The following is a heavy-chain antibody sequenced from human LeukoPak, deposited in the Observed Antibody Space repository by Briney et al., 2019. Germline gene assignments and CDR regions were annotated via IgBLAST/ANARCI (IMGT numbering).Heavy chain of an antibody. V-gene: IGHV4-31*03. CDR1: GGSISSGGYY. J-gene: IGHJ4*02. CDR2: IYHSGST. D-gene: IGHD3-22*01. Sequence: PSQTLSLTCTVSGGSISSGGYYWSWIRQHPGKGLEWIGYIYHSGSTYYNPSLKSRVTISVDTSKNQFSLKLSSVTAADTAVYYCARLDSSGYYPFDYWGQGTLVTVSS. CDR3: ARLDSSGYYPFDY.